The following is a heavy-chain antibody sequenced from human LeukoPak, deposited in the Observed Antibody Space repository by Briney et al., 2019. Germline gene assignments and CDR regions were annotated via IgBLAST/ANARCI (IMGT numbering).Heavy chain of an antibody. CDR2: IRYDGSNK. CDR3: AKAGCCSSTRCYSYFDY. J-gene: IGHJ4*02. D-gene: IGHD2-2*01. Sequence: GGSLRLSCAASGFTFSSYGMHWVRQAPGKGLEWVAFIRYDGSNKYYADSVKGRFTISRDNSKNTLYLQMNSLRAEDTAVYYCAKAGCCSSTRCYSYFDYWGQGTLVTVSS. V-gene: IGHV3-30*02. CDR1: GFTFSSYG.